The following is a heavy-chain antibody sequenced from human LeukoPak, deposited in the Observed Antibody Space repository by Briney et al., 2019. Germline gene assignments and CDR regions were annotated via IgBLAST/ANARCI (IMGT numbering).Heavy chain of an antibody. V-gene: IGHV3-11*01. CDR1: GFTFSDYY. CDR3: AGDAGSSGFYFDY. CDR2: ISSSGSTI. Sequence: GGSLRLSCAASGFTFSDYYMSWIRQAPGKGLEWVSYISSSGSTIYYADSVKGRFTISRDNAKNSLYLQMNSLRAGDTAVYYCAGDAGSSGFYFDYWGQGTLVTVSS. D-gene: IGHD6-19*01. J-gene: IGHJ4*02.